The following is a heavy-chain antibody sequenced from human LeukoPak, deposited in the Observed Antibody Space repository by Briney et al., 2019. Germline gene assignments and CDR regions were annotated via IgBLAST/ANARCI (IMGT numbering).Heavy chain of an antibody. CDR3: ASGSSSGGGFDY. Sequence: GASVKVSCKASGYTFTSYDINWVRQATGQGLEWMGWMNPNSGNTGYAQKFQGRVTITRNTSISTAYMELSSLRSEDTAVYYCASGSSSGGGFDYWGQGTLVTVSS. V-gene: IGHV1-8*01. CDR2: MNPNSGNT. CDR1: GYTFTSYD. J-gene: IGHJ4*02. D-gene: IGHD6-6*01.